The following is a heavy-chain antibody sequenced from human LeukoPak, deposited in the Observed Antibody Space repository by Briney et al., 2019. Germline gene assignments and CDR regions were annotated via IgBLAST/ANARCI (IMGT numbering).Heavy chain of an antibody. Sequence: SQTLSLTCTVSGGSISSGGYYWSWIRQHPGKGLEWIGYIYYSGSTYYNPSLKSRVTISVDTSKNQFSLKLSSVTAADTAVYYCARDRSLVGAMTFDIWGQGTMVTVSS. CDR1: GGSISSGGYY. CDR2: IYYSGST. V-gene: IGHV4-31*03. CDR3: ARDRSLVGAMTFDI. D-gene: IGHD1-26*01. J-gene: IGHJ3*02.